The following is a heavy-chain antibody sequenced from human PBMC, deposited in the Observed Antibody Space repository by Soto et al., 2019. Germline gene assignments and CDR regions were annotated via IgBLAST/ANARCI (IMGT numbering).Heavy chain of an antibody. CDR3: ARGVSNAGAYYTGPSAYDL. CDR2: TVPVLDTS. CDR1: GGTFNGYG. Sequence: QVQLVQSGAVVKKPGSSVEVSCKASGGTFNGYGISWVRQAPGQGLEWMGGTVPVLDTSKYAPRCQGRVTITANKSTRTDYVELISVRSEDTAIYFCARGVSNAGAYYTGPSAYDLWGQATVVIVSS. J-gene: IGHJ3*01. V-gene: IGHV1-69*06. D-gene: IGHD3-10*01.